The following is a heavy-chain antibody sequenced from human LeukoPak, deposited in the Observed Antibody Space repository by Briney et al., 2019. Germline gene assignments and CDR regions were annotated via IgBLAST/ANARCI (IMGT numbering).Heavy chain of an antibody. CDR3: ARTSSSWGNWFDP. D-gene: IGHD6-13*01. CDR1: GYSFTSHW. CDR2: IYPGDSDT. V-gene: IGHV5-51*03. Sequence: GESLKISCKGSGYSFTSHWIGWVRQMPGKGLEWMGIIYPGDSDTRYSPSFQGQVTISADKSISTAYLQWSSLKASDTAMYYCARTSSSWGNWFDPWGQGTLVTVSS. J-gene: IGHJ5*02.